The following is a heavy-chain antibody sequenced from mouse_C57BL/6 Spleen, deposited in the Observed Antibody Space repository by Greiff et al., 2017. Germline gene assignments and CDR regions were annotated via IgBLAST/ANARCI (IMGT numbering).Heavy chain of an antibody. CDR3: TRDDTTVVATRYFDV. CDR2: ISSGGDYI. Sequence: EVKLVESGEGLVKPGGSLKLSCAASGFTFSSYAMSWVRQTPEKRLEWVAYISSGGDYIYYADTVQGRFTISRDNARNTLYLQMSSLKSEDTAMYYCTRDDTTVVATRYFDVWGTGTTVTVSS. CDR1: GFTFSSYA. D-gene: IGHD1-1*01. J-gene: IGHJ1*03. V-gene: IGHV5-9-1*02.